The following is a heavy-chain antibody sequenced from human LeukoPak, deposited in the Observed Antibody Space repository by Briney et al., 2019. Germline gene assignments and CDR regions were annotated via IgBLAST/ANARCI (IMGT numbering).Heavy chain of an antibody. CDR1: GFTFSSYG. CDR2: ISYDETNK. CDR3: AKPIGTSSTLDY. D-gene: IGHD1-14*01. V-gene: IGHV3-30*18. J-gene: IGHJ4*02. Sequence: GGSLRLSCAASGFTFSSYGMHWVRQAPGKGLEWVAVISYDETNKYYADSVKGRFTISRHNSKNTLYLQMNSLRAEDTAVYYCAKPIGTSSTLDYWGQGTLVTVSS.